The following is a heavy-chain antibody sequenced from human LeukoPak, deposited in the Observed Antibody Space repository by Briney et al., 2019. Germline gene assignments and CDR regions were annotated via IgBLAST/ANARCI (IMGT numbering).Heavy chain of an antibody. D-gene: IGHD1-1*01. CDR2: IYYSGST. Sequence: PSETLSLTXTVSGGSISSYYWSWIRQPPGKGLGWIGYIYYSGSTNYNPSLKSRVTISVDTSKNQFSLKLSSVTAADTAVYYCARDYLLEGVIGGXDAFXXWGQGTMVTVX. CDR3: ARDYLLEGVIGGXDAFXX. J-gene: IGHJ3*02. CDR1: GGSISSYY. V-gene: IGHV4-59*01.